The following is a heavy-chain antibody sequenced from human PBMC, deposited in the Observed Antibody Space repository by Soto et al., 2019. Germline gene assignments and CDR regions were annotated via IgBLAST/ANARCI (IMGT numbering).Heavy chain of an antibody. D-gene: IGHD3-10*01. Sequence: SETLSLTCAISGAPITWGDYSWNWIRQPPGKGLEWIGYIFHGGSTYYNPSLRSRVTISVDRSRTQFSLKMSSVTAADTAVYYCARDRGQPLLWFGEFYGMDVWGQGTTVTVSS. J-gene: IGHJ6*02. CDR1: GAPITWGDYS. CDR3: ARDRGQPLLWFGEFYGMDV. CDR2: IFHGGST. V-gene: IGHV4-30-2*01.